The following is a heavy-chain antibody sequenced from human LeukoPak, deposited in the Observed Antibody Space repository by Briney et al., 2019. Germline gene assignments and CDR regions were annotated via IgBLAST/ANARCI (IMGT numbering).Heavy chain of an antibody. CDR1: GFTFSSYS. Sequence: GGSLRLSCAASGFTFSSYSMSWVRQTPGKSLEWVSIISNGGVTTYYADSVRGRFTISRDNSKDLLYLQMDSLRAEDTAVYYCVKLSSGSGSSFGFDSWGLGTLVTVSS. CDR2: ISNGGVTT. D-gene: IGHD6-13*01. V-gene: IGHV3-23*01. J-gene: IGHJ4*02. CDR3: VKLSSGSGSSFGFDS.